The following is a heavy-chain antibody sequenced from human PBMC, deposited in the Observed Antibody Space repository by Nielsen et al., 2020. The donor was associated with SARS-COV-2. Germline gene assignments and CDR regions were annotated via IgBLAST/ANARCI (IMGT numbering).Heavy chain of an antibody. J-gene: IGHJ4*02. CDR2: ISWNSGSI. CDR3: ARDPDFLESNDY. V-gene: IGHV3-9*01. CDR1: GFTFDDYA. D-gene: IGHD3-3*01. Sequence: SLKISYAASGFTFDDYAMHWVRQAPGKGLEWVSGISWNSGSIGYADSVKGRFTISRDNAKNSLYLQMNSLRAEDTAVYYCARDPDFLESNDYWGQGTLVTVSS.